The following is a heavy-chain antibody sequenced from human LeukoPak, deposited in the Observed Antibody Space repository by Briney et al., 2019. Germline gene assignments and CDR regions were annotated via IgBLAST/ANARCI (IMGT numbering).Heavy chain of an antibody. CDR1: GFTFSSYA. V-gene: IGHV3-30-3*01. D-gene: IGHD6-19*01. CDR2: ISYDGSNK. CDR3: ARGGGIVAVAGNPWGFDY. J-gene: IGHJ4*02. Sequence: GGSLRLSCAVSGFTFSSYAMHWVRQAPGKGLEWVAVISYDGSNKYYADSVKGRFTISRDNSKNTLYLQMNSLRAEDTAVYYCARGGGIVAVAGNPWGFDYWGQGTLVTVSS.